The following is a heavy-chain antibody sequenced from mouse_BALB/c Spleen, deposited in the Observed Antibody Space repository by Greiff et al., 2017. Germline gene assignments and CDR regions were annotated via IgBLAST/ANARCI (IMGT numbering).Heavy chain of an antibody. V-gene: IGHV5-9-4*01. D-gene: IGHD2-1*01. CDR2: ISSGGSYT. CDR3: ARASYGNYEGYAMDY. CDR1: GFTFSSYA. J-gene: IGHJ4*01. Sequence: EVQRVESGGGLVKPGGSLKLSCAASGFTFSSYAMSWVRQSPEQRLEWVAEISSGGSYTYYPDTVTGRFTISRDNAKNTLYLEMSSLRSEDTAMYYCARASYGNYEGYAMDYWGQGTSVTVSS.